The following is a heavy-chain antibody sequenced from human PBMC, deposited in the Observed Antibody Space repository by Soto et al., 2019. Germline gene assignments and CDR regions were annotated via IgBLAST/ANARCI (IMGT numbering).Heavy chain of an antibody. CDR3: ARDFAAHNWTYGLYGMDV. Sequence: SQTLSLTCAISGDSVSSNSAAWNWIRQSPSRGLEWLGRTYYRSKWYNDYAVSVKSRITINPDTSKNQFSLQLNSVTPEDTAVYYCARDFAAHNWTYGLYGMDVWGQGTTVTVSS. D-gene: IGHD1-7*01. CDR2: TYYRSKWYN. V-gene: IGHV6-1*01. CDR1: GDSVSSNSAA. J-gene: IGHJ6*02.